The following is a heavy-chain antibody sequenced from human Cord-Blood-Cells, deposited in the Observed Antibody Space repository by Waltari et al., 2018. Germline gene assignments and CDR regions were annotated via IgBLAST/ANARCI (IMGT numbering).Heavy chain of an antibody. CDR2: IIPIIGTA. Sequence: QVQLVQFGAEVKKPESSVKVSCKASADTFGSYAITWVLQPPGQGLEWMGGIIPIIGTANDAQKFQGRVTITADESTSTAYMELSSLRSEDTAVYYCARVGSIAATTNWFDPWGQGTLVTVSS. D-gene: IGHD6-13*01. CDR3: ARVGSIAATTNWFDP. CDR1: ADTFGSYA. J-gene: IGHJ5*02. V-gene: IGHV1-69*01.